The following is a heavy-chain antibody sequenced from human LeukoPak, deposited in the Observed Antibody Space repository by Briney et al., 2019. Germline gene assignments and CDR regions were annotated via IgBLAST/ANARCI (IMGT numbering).Heavy chain of an antibody. CDR3: AKGQTLAVAGMIY. Sequence: GASLRLSCAASGFTFSSYAMSWVRQAPGKGLEWVSAISGSGGSTYYADSVKGRFTISRDNSKNTLYLQMNSLRAEDTAVYYCAKGQTLAVAGMIYWGQGTLVTVSS. D-gene: IGHD6-19*01. CDR2: ISGSGGST. CDR1: GFTFSSYA. V-gene: IGHV3-23*01. J-gene: IGHJ4*02.